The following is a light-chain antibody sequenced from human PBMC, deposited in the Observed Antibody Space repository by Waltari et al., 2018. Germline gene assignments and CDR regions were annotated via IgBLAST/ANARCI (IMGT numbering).Light chain of an antibody. Sequence: EIVLTHSPATLSLSPGERATLSCRASQNLSSYFAWYQQKPGQPPRLLIYDASNRAAGIPARFSGTGSGTDFTLTISSLEPEDFVVYYCQQRSNWPLTFGGGTKVEI. V-gene: IGKV3-11*01. CDR1: QNLSSY. CDR3: QQRSNWPLT. CDR2: DAS. J-gene: IGKJ4*01.